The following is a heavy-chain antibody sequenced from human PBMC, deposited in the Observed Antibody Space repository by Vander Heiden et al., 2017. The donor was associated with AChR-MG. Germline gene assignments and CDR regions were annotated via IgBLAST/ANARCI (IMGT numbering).Heavy chain of an antibody. CDR3: ARDGTSYGDYMQKGYYSGMDV. D-gene: IGHD4-17*01. V-gene: IGHV5-51*03. CDR2: IYPGDSDT. J-gene: IGHJ6*02. Sequence: VQLVQSGAEVKKPGESLKISCEGYGYSFTRYWIAWVRQMPGKGLEWMGIIYPGDSDTIYSPSLQGQVTISADKSINTAYLQWSSLKASDTAIYYCARDGTSYGDYMQKGYYSGMDVWGQGTTVTVSS. CDR1: GYSFTRYW.